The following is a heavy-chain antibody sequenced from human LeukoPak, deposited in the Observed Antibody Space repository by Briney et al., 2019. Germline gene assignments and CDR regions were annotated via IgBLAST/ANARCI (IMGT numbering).Heavy chain of an antibody. V-gene: IGHV4-61*01. CDR3: ARDLTVVVPAAPYYYYYGMDV. J-gene: IGHJ6*02. D-gene: IGHD2-2*01. CDR2: TYYSGST. CDR1: GGSVSSGSYY. Sequence: SETLSLTCTVSGGSVSSGSYYWSWIRQPPGKGLEWIGYTYYSGSTNYNPSLKSRVTISVDTSKNQFSLKLSSVTAADTAVYYCARDLTVVVPAAPYYYYYGMDVWGQGTTVTVSS.